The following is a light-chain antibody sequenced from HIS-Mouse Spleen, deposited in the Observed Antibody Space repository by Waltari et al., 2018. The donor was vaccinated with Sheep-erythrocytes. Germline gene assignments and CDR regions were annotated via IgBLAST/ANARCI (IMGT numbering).Light chain of an antibody. CDR1: SSAVGGYNY. Sequence: QSALTQPRSVSGSPGQSVPISCTGTSSAVGGYNYVSWYQQHPGKAPKLMIYDFSKRPSGVPGHFSGSKSGNTASLTISGLQAEDEADYYCCSYAGSYTCWVFGGGTKLTVL. CDR3: CSYAGSYTCWV. CDR2: DFS. J-gene: IGLJ3*02. V-gene: IGLV2-11*01.